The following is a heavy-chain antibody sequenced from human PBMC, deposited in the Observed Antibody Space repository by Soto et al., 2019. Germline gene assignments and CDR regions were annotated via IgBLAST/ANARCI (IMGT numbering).Heavy chain of an antibody. D-gene: IGHD6-13*01. CDR1: GFTVSGST. J-gene: IGHJ4*02. CDR2: IRSKGNSYAT. Sequence: EVPLVESGGGLVQPGGSLKLSCAASGFTVSGSTMHWVRQASGKGLEWVGRIRSKGNSYATTYAASVKGRFTISRDDSKNTAYLQMNSLKTEDTAVYYCSRHGGVSGQLILYYWGQGTLVTVSS. CDR3: SRHGGVSGQLILYY. V-gene: IGHV3-73*02.